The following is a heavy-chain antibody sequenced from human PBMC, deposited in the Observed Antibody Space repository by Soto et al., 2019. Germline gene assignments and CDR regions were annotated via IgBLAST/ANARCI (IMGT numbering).Heavy chain of an antibody. CDR2: ISSSGSTI. V-gene: IGHV3-48*03. J-gene: IGHJ6*02. CDR1: GFTFSSYE. CDR3: GLQNHYYYGMDV. Sequence: PGGSLRLSCAASGFTFSSYEMNWVRQAPGKGLEWVSYISSSGSTIYYADSVKGRFTISRDNAKNSLYLQMNSLRAEDTAVYYCGLQNHYYYGMDVWGQGTTVTVSS.